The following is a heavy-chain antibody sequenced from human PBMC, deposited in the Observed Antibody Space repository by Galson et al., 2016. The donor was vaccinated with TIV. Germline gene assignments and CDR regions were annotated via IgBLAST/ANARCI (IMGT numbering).Heavy chain of an antibody. V-gene: IGHV3-23*01. CDR1: GFTFTTYA. J-gene: IGHJ4*02. CDR2: ISFTGGST. Sequence: SLRLSCAASGFTFTTYATNWVRQAPGKGLEWVSSISFTGGSTYYADSVKGRFTVSRDNSKNTVYLQMNRLRTDDTATYFCAKDRVKTVFGAGSFDFWGQGTRLTVSS. D-gene: IGHD3-3*01. CDR3: AKDRVKTVFGAGSFDF.